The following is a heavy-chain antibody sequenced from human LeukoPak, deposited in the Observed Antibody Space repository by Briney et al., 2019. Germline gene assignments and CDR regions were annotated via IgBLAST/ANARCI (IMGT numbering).Heavy chain of an antibody. Sequence: PGGSLRLSCAASGFTLDDYGMSWVRQVAGQGLEWVSGIDWNGASTGYADSVKGRFTISRDNAKKSLYLQMNSLRAEDTALYYCARGSTMVSDYWGQGTLVTVSS. CDR1: GFTLDDYG. D-gene: IGHD3-10*01. J-gene: IGHJ4*02. CDR2: IDWNGAST. V-gene: IGHV3-20*04. CDR3: ARGSTMVSDY.